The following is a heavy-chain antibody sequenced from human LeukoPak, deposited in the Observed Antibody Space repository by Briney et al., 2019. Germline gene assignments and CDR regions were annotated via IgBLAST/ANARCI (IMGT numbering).Heavy chain of an antibody. CDR2: IYTSGST. V-gene: IGHV4-4*07. CDR1: GGSISSYY. CDR3: ARLPLNHYYGSGLAAFDI. D-gene: IGHD3-10*01. J-gene: IGHJ3*02. Sequence: SETLSLTCTVSGGSISSYYWSWVRQPAGKGLEWIGRIYTSGSTNYNPSLKSRVTMSVDTSKNQFSLKLSSVTAADTAVYYCARLPLNHYYGSGLAAFDIWGQGTMVTVSS.